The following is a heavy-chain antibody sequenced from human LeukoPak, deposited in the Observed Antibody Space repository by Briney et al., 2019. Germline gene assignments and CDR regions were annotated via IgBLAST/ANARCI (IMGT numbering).Heavy chain of an antibody. D-gene: IGHD6-19*01. CDR2: MNPNTGNT. V-gene: IGHV1-8*01. Sequence: ASVKVSCKASGYPFRNYAINWVRQAPGQGLEWRGWMNPNTGNTGYAQRFQGRVILTSDTSTSTAYMELSSLRSEDTAVYYCARRRGSGWYYYGFDVWGQGTTVTVS. CDR1: GYPFRNYA. J-gene: IGHJ6*02. CDR3: ARRRGSGWYYYGFDV.